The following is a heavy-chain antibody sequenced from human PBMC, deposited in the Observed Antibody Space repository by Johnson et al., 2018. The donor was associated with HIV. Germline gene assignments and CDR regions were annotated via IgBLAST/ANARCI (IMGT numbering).Heavy chain of an antibody. D-gene: IGHD6-6*01. Sequence: VQLVESGGGLVPPGGSLRLSCAASGFTLSTYWMSWVRQATGKGLEWVANIKQDGSEKYYVDSVKGQFTISRENAKNSVYLQMNSLRAEDTAVYYCARLRGSSAKGFDIWGQGTMVTVS. CDR3: ARLRGSSAKGFDI. V-gene: IGHV3-7*01. CDR1: GFTLSTYW. CDR2: IKQDGSEK. J-gene: IGHJ3*02.